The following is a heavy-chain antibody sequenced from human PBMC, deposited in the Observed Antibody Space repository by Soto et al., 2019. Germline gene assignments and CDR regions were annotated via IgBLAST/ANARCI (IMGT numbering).Heavy chain of an antibody. J-gene: IGHJ4*02. Sequence: GSLRLSCAAPGFIFSNYAMSWVRQIPGKGLEWVSTITGSGGVTYYADSVRGRFTISTDKSKSTLYLQLNSLRAEDTAIYYCAKHDVLTYYFASWGQGALVTVSS. V-gene: IGHV3-23*01. CDR2: ITGSGGVT. CDR3: AKHDVLTYYFAS. CDR1: GFIFSNYA. D-gene: IGHD6-6*01.